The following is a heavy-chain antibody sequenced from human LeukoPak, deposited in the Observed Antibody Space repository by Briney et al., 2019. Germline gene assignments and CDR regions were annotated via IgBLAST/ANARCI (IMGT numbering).Heavy chain of an antibody. CDR1: GGSISSYY. V-gene: IGHV4-4*08. CDR3: ARRPNYDFWSGPKGGAFDI. D-gene: IGHD3-3*01. Sequence: SETLSLTCTVFGGSISSYYWSWIRQPPGKGLEWIGRIYTSGSTNYNPSLKSRVTISVDTSKNQFSLKLSSVTAADTAVYYCARRPNYDFWSGPKGGAFDIWGQGTMVTVSS. J-gene: IGHJ3*02. CDR2: IYTSGST.